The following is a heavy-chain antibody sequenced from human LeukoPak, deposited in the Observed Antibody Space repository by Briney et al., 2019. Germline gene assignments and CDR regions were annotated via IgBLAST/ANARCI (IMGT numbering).Heavy chain of an antibody. CDR3: ARDLYYYYDSSAYSNWFAP. V-gene: IGHV3-21*01. J-gene: IGHJ5*02. CDR2: MSRSSYI. Sequence: GGSLRLSCAASEFPFRSYSMKGVRQAPGKGLEEVSSMSRSSYIYYGDSVEGRLTTSRDNAKNSLYLQMNSLRAADPAVYFCARDLYYYYDSSAYSNWFAPWGQGTLVTVSS. CDR1: EFPFRSYS. D-gene: IGHD3-22*01.